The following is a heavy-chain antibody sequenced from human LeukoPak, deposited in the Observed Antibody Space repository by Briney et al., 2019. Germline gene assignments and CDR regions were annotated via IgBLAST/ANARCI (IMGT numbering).Heavy chain of an antibody. Sequence: SETLSLTCTVSGGSISSGSYYWSWIRQPAGKGLEWIGRIYTSGSTNYNPSLKSRVTISVDTSKNQFSLKLSSVTAADTAVYYCARGGYSYGYEDYWGQGTLVTVSS. CDR3: ARGGYSYGYEDY. CDR2: IYTSGST. CDR1: GGSISSGSYY. V-gene: IGHV4-61*02. J-gene: IGHJ4*02. D-gene: IGHD5-18*01.